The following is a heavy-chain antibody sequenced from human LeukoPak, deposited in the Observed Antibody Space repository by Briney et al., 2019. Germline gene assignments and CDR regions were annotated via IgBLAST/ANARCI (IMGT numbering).Heavy chain of an antibody. CDR1: GGSISSGSYY. D-gene: IGHD2-21*01. CDR3: ARSGGAYCGGDCYYGY. CDR2: IYTSGST. J-gene: IGHJ4*02. Sequence: SETLSLTCTVSGGSISSGSYYWSWIRQPAGKGLEWIGRIYTSGSTNYNPSLKSRVTISVDTSKNQFSLKLSSVTAADTAVYYCARSGGAYCGGDCYYGYWGQGTLVTVSS. V-gene: IGHV4-61*02.